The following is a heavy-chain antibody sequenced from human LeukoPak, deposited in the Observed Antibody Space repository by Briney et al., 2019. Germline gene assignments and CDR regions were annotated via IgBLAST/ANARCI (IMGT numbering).Heavy chain of an antibody. CDR2: IYTSGST. Sequence: SETLSLTCTVSGGPISSGSYYWSWIRQPAGKGLEWIGRIYTSGSTNYNPSLQSRVSISVDTSKNHISLKVFSLTAADTALYYCGRHVSGSAMMHYFDYWGQGNLVTVSS. CDR1: GGPISSGSYY. D-gene: IGHD5-18*01. V-gene: IGHV4-61*02. CDR3: GRHVSGSAMMHYFDY. J-gene: IGHJ4*02.